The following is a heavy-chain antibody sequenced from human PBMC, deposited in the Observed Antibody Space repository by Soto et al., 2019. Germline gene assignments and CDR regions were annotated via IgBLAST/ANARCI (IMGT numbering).Heavy chain of an antibody. D-gene: IGHD2-2*01. V-gene: IGHV3-23*01. CDR3: AKKAPYDVPAAPDYYYYYMEV. CDR2: ISGSGGST. Sequence: GGSLRLSCAASGFTFSSYAMSWVRQAPGKGLEWVSAISGSGGSTYYADSVKGRFTISRDNSKNTLYLQMNSLRAEDTAVYYCAKKAPYDVPAAPDYYYYYMEVWGKGTTVTVSS. CDR1: GFTFSSYA. J-gene: IGHJ6*03.